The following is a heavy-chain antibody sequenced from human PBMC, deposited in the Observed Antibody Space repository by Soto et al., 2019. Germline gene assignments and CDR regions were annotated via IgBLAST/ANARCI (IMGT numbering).Heavy chain of an antibody. CDR1: GGSTSSSSYY. Sequence: PSETLSLTCTVSGGSTSSSSYYWAWIRQPPGKGLEWIGTVYYSGSTSYNPSLKGRVTISVDTSKDQFSLKLNSVTATDTAVYYCARGYGRNFDYWGQGTLVTVSS. CDR2: VYYSGST. D-gene: IGHD5-18*01. V-gene: IGHV4-39*01. CDR3: ARGYGRNFDY. J-gene: IGHJ4*02.